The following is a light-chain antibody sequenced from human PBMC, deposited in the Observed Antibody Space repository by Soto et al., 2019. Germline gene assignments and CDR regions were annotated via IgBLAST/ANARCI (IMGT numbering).Light chain of an antibody. CDR2: AAS. V-gene: IGKV1-39*01. Sequence: DIQMTQSPSSLSASVGDRVTIACRASQSISSYLNWYQQKPGKAPKLLIYAASSLQSGFPSRFSGSGSGTDFTLTITSLQPEDFATYYCHQVYTYPRTFGQGTKVDIK. J-gene: IGKJ1*01. CDR3: HQVYTYPRT. CDR1: QSISSY.